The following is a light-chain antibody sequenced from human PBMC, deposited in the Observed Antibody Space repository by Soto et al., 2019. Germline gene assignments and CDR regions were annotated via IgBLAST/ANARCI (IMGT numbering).Light chain of an antibody. J-gene: IGKJ2*01. Sequence: EIVMTQSPATLSVSPGERATLSCRASQTIGNDLGWYQQKPGRPPRLLIYGASIRATGIPPRFSGSGSGTEFTLIISSLQSEDFAVYYCQQYYNWPPLYTFGQGTKLEIK. CDR3: QQYYNWPPLYT. CDR2: GAS. V-gene: IGKV3-15*01. CDR1: QTIGND.